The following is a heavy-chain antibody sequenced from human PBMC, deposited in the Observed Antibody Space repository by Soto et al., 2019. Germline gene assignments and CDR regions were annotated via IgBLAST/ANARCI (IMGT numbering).Heavy chain of an antibody. J-gene: IGHJ6*02. V-gene: IGHV2-70*01. D-gene: IGHD6-19*01. CDR3: ARIRAVAGTGGFGYYYYGMDV. CDR1: GFSLSTSGMC. Sequence: SGPTLVNPTQTLTLTCTFSGFSLSTSGMCVSWIRQPPGKALEWLALIDWDDDKYYSTSLKTRLTISKDTSKNQVVLTMTNVDPVDTATYYCARIRAVAGTGGFGYYYYGMDVWGQGTTVTVSS. CDR2: IDWDDDK.